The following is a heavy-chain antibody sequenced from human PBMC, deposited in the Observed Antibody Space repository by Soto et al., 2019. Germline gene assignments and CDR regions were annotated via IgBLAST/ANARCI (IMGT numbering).Heavy chain of an antibody. CDR1: GGIFGSHG. D-gene: IGHD6-13*01. Sequence: QVQLIQSEAEVKKPGSSVRVSCTASGGIFGSHGFSWVRQAPGQRLEWVGGFIPVFGTPSYAQKFQGRVTISADKSTNTSYLELRSLRSEDTAVYYCARGGALSTSWYWGDGLDSWGQGTQVTVSS. V-gene: IGHV1-69*06. CDR3: ARGGALSTSWYWGDGLDS. CDR2: FIPVFGTP. J-gene: IGHJ4*02.